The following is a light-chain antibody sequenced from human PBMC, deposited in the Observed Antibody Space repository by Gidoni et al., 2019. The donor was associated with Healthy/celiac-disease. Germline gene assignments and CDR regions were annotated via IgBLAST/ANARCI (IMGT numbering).Light chain of an antibody. V-gene: IGLV1-44*01. Sequence: QSVLTHPPSASGTPGQSVTISCSGSSSNIGSNSVNWYPQLPGTAPKLLIYSNNQRPAGFPDRFSGSKSGTSASLAISGLQSEDEADYYCAAWDDSLNGRGVFGGGTKLTVL. CDR1: SSNIGSNS. CDR3: AAWDDSLNGRGV. J-gene: IGLJ3*02. CDR2: SNN.